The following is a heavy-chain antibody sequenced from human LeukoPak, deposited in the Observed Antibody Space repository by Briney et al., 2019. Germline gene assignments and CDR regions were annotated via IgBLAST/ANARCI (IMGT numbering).Heavy chain of an antibody. Sequence: GGSLRLSCAASGFTLSTYSMHWVRQAPGKGLEWVANILYDGSHEFYADSVKGRFTISRDNSKNTLYLQINSLRTEDTAVYFCAKEGRWLDSWGQGTLVTVSS. V-gene: IGHV3-30*04. CDR1: GFTLSTYS. D-gene: IGHD4-23*01. CDR3: AKEGRWLDS. J-gene: IGHJ4*02. CDR2: ILYDGSHE.